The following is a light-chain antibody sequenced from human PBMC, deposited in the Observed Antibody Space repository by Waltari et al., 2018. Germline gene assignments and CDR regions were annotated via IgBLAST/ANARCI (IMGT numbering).Light chain of an antibody. V-gene: IGLV2-14*03. CDR2: VVR. CDR3: ASYTYSSNVV. J-gene: IGLJ2*01. Sequence: YQQLPGKAPKRIIFVVRVWPSGVSNRFSGSKSGNTASLTISGLQAGDEADYYCASYTYSSNVVFGGGTKVTV.